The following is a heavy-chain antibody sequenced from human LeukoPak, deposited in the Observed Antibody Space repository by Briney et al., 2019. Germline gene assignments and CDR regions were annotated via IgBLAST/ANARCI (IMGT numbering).Heavy chain of an antibody. CDR3: ARGESHLGAFDI. CDR1: GFTVSSNY. J-gene: IGHJ3*02. D-gene: IGHD3-16*01. CDR2: IYTDGRT. Sequence: PGGSLRLSCAASGFTVSSNYMSWVRQAPGKGLEWVSIIYTDGRTSYAASVKGRFTISTDNSKNTLYLQGSGLRAEDTAVYYCARGESHLGAFDIWGQGTMVIVSS. V-gene: IGHV3-53*01.